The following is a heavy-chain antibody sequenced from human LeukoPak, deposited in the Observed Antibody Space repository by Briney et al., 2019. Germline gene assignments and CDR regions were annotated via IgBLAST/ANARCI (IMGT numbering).Heavy chain of an antibody. CDR3: ARGDGSGYSYSTLDY. J-gene: IGHJ4*02. CDR2: IYYSGST. Sequence: PSETLSLTCTVSGGSISSYYWSWIRQPPGKGLEWIGYIYYSGSTNYNPSLKSRVTISVDTSKNQFSLKLSSVTAADTAVYYCARGDGSGYSYSTLDYWGQGTLVTVSS. CDR1: GGSISSYY. V-gene: IGHV4-59*01. D-gene: IGHD5-18*01.